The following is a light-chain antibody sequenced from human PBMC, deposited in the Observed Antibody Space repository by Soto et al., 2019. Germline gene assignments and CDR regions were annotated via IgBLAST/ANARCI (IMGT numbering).Light chain of an antibody. J-gene: IGLJ1*01. CDR2: NND. V-gene: IGLV1-44*01. CDR1: SSNIGSYT. Sequence: QSVLTQPASASGTPGQRVTITCSGSSSNIGSYTVNWYQQLPGTAPKLLIYNNDHRPSGVPDRFSGSKSGTSASLAISRLQSEDEADYYCAAWDDSLVGSVFGTGTKVTVL. CDR3: AAWDDSLVGSV.